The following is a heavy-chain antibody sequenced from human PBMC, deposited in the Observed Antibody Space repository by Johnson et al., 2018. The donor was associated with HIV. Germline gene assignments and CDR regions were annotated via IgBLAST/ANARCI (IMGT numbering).Heavy chain of an antibody. Sequence: QEQLVESGGGVVQPGRSLILSCAASRFTFSNYAMHWVRQAPGKGLEWVAIISYGGNEKYYADSVKGRFTISRDDSKNTLLLQMKSLRAEDTAVYFCARKSVINFDAFDIWGQGTLVIVSS. J-gene: IGHJ3*02. CDR3: ARKSVINFDAFDI. CDR2: ISYGGNEK. CDR1: RFTFSNYA. D-gene: IGHD4-23*01. V-gene: IGHV3-30*04.